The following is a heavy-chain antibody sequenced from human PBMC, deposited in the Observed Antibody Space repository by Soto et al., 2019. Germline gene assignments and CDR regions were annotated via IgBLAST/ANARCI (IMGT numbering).Heavy chain of an antibody. CDR2: ISSSGSTI. Sequence: GGSLRLSCAASGFTFSSYEMNWVRQAPGKGLEWVSYISSSGSTIYYADSVKGRFTISRDNAKNSLYLQMNSLRAEDTAVYYCASSAMYYEFWSGYTPLDVWGQGTMVTVSS. V-gene: IGHV3-48*03. D-gene: IGHD3-3*01. CDR3: ASSAMYYEFWSGYTPLDV. J-gene: IGHJ6*02. CDR1: GFTFSSYE.